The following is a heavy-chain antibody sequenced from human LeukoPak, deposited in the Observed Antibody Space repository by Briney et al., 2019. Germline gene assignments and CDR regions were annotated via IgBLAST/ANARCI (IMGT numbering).Heavy chain of an antibody. CDR3: ARVEDSGYDYRGRFDP. Sequence: SETLSLTCKVSGGSITSYYWSWIRQPPGKGLEWIGEINHSGSTNYNPSLKSRVTISVDTSKNQFSLKLSSVTAADTAVYYCARVEDSGYDYRGRFDPWGQGTLVTVSS. CDR2: INHSGST. V-gene: IGHV4-34*01. CDR1: GGSITSYY. J-gene: IGHJ5*02. D-gene: IGHD5-12*01.